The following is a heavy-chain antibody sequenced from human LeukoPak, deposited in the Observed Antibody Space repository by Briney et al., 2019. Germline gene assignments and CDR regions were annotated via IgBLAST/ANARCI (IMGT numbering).Heavy chain of an antibody. V-gene: IGHV3-30*02. CDR2: IRYDGSNK. CDR1: GFTFSSYG. D-gene: IGHD2-2*01. J-gene: IGHJ4*02. CDR3: AKDQAPQDIVVVPAY. Sequence: GGSLRLSCAASGFTFSSYGMHWVRQAPGKGLEWAAFIRYDGSNKYYADSVKGRFTISRDNSKNTLYLQMNSLRAEDTAVYYCAKDQAPQDIVVVPAYWGQGTLVTVSS.